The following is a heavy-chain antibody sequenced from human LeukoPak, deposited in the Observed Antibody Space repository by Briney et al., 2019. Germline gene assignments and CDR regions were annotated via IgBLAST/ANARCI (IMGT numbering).Heavy chain of an antibody. CDR2: IRFDGSNK. CDR1: GFTFSSYG. V-gene: IGHV3-30*02. J-gene: IGHJ4*02. D-gene: IGHD2-15*01. Sequence: GGSLRLSCAASGFTFSSYGMHWVRQAPGKGLEWVAFIRFDGSNKYYADSVKGRFTISRDNSKNTLYLQMNSLRAEDTAVYYCAKDIGDIVVVVAATHGVGDYFDYWGQGTLVTVSS. CDR3: AKDIGDIVVVVAATHGVGDYFDY.